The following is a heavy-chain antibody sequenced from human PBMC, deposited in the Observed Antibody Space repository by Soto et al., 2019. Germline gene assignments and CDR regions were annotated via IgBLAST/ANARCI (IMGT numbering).Heavy chain of an antibody. V-gene: IGHV4-4*07. CDR3: ARDNIVSKGYGMDV. CDR1: GASISNAY. J-gene: IGHJ6*02. Sequence: QVQLQESGPGLVKPSETLSLTCTVSGASISNAYWSWIRQAAGKRLEWIGRIHSSGTFNYNPSLKSRVSISRDTSKIQISLKLSSVTAADTAVYYCARDNIVSKGYGMDVWGQGTTVTVSS. CDR2: IHSSGTF. D-gene: IGHD5-12*01.